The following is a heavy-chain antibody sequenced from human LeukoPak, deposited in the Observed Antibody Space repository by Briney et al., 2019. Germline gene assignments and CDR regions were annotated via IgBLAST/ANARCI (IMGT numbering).Heavy chain of an antibody. J-gene: IGHJ4*02. Sequence: SETLSLTCSVSGDSITTGIYYWAWIRQSPGKGLEWIGSVFYSGSTSYNPSLRSRVSISLDTSKNQFSLELSSVTAADTAVYYCARNSTTVNHVYMFFDYWGRGTLVTVSS. CDR1: GDSITTGIYY. V-gene: IGHV4-39*01. CDR2: VFYSGST. CDR3: ARNSTTVNHVYMFFDY. D-gene: IGHD4-17*01.